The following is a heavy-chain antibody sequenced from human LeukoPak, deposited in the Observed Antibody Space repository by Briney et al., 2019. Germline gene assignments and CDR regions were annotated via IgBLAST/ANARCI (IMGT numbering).Heavy chain of an antibody. CDR3: VIIVVPAAMPVRPYYYYYMDV. J-gene: IGHJ6*03. V-gene: IGHV1-69*05. CDR1: GGTFSSYA. D-gene: IGHD2-2*01. Sequence: SVKVSCKASGGTFSSYAISWVRQAPGQGLEWMGRIIPIFGTANYAQKFQGRVTITTDESTSTAYMELSSLRSEDTAVYYCVIIVVPAAMPVRPYYYYYMDVWGKGTTVTVSS. CDR2: IIPIFGTA.